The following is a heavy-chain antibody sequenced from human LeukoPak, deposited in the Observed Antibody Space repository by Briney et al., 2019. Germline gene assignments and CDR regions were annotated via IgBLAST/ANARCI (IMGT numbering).Heavy chain of an antibody. CDR1: GFTVSSNY. Sequence: GGSLRLSCAASGFTVSSNYMSWVRQAPGKGLEWVSGISWNSGGIGYADSVKGRFTISRDNAKNSLFLQMNSLRTEDMALYYCATTLTTHDVFDIWGQGTMVTVSS. V-gene: IGHV3-9*03. CDR2: ISWNSGGI. D-gene: IGHD4-11*01. J-gene: IGHJ3*02. CDR3: ATTLTTHDVFDI.